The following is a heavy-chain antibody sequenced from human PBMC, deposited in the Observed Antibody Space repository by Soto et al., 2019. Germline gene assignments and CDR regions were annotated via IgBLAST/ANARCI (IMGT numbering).Heavy chain of an antibody. CDR2: IKRDGSEK. D-gene: IGHD3-10*01. CDR3: ATRPPDETYYGVFDY. J-gene: IGHJ4*02. CDR1: GLTFSNHW. Sequence: GGSLRLSCTVSGLTFSNHWMTWVRQAPGKGLEWVANIKRDGSEKSYVDSVRGRFSVSRDNTKNSLYLQMNDLRAEDTAVYYCATRPPDETYYGVFDYWGRGALVTVSS. V-gene: IGHV3-7*02.